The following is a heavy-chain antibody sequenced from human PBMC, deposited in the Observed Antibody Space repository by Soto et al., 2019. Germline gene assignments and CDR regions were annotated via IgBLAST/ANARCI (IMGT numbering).Heavy chain of an antibody. V-gene: IGHV3-74*01. CDR2: INRDGSST. D-gene: IGHD5-18*01. CDR3: ARAFGYSSGYGIDY. J-gene: IGHJ4*02. Sequence: EVQLVESGGGLVQPGGSLRLSCAASGFTFSSYWMYWVRQAPGKGLVWVSRINRDGSSTRYADSVKGRFTISRDNAKNTLYLQMNSLRAEDTVVYYCARAFGYSSGYGIDYWGQGTLVTVSS. CDR1: GFTFSSYW.